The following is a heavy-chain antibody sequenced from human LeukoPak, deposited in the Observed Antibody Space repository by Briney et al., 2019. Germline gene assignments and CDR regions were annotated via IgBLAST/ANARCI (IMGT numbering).Heavy chain of an antibody. J-gene: IGHJ5*02. CDR3: ARGGLGYYGSGSYYNVWFDP. Sequence: GASVKVSCKASGYTFTGYYMHWVRQAPGQGLEWMGWINLNSGGTNYAQKFQGRVTMTRDTSISTAYMELSRLRSDDTAVYYCARGGLGYYGSGSYYNVWFDPWGQGTLVTVSS. CDR2: INLNSGGT. V-gene: IGHV1-2*02. CDR1: GYTFTGYY. D-gene: IGHD3-10*01.